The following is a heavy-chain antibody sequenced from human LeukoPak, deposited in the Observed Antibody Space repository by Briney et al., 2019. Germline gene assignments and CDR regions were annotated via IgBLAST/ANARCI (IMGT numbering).Heavy chain of an antibody. J-gene: IGHJ4*02. D-gene: IGHD4-17*01. Sequence: SETLSLTCTVSSGSIISYFWSWVRQPPGRGLEWIGFISSSGSTSHNPSLGSRVTISVDTSKNQFSLRLSSVTAADTAIYYCARHYGSAKFFDYWGQGILVTVSS. CDR2: ISSSGST. CDR3: ARHYGSAKFFDY. CDR1: SGSIISYF. V-gene: IGHV4-59*08.